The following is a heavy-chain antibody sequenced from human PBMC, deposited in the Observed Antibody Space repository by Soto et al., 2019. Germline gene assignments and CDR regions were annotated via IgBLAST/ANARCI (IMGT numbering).Heavy chain of an antibody. CDR1: GDCIGNTTYY. CDR3: ARPCYCLGRSGYYSFVF. Sequence: PSETLSLTCSVSGDCIGNTTYYWAWVRQAPGKGLEWVGSIYFSGSGTSHYNPSLKSRVTISVDTSKNQFSLKLTSVTAADTAVYYCARPCYCLGRSGYYSFVFWGQGTLVTVSS. CDR2: IYFSGSGTS. D-gene: IGHD3-3*01. V-gene: IGHV4-39*01. J-gene: IGHJ4*02.